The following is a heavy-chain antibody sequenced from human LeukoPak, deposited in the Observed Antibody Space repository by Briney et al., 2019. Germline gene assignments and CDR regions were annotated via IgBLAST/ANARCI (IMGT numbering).Heavy chain of an antibody. V-gene: IGHV3-30-3*01. CDR1: GFTFSSYA. D-gene: IGHD3-16*02. CDR3: AKDREGGAINIYYFDY. J-gene: IGHJ4*02. CDR2: ISYDGSNK. Sequence: GRSLRLSCAASGFTFSSYAMHWVRQAPGKGLEWVAVISYDGSNKYYADSVKGRFTISSDNSKNTLYLQMNRLRAEDTAVYYCAKDREGGAINIYYFDYWGQGTLVTVSS.